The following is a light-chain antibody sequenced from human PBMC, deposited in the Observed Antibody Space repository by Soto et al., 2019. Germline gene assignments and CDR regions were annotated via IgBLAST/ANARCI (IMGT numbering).Light chain of an antibody. CDR3: SSYTSSSTEV. J-gene: IGLJ2*01. Sequence: QSALTQPASVSGSPGQSITISCTGTSSDVGGYNYVSGYQQHPGKAPKLMIYEVSNRPSGVSNRFSGSKSGNTASLTISGLQAEDEADYYCSSYTSSSTEVFGGGIKLTVL. CDR1: SSDVGGYNY. V-gene: IGLV2-14*01. CDR2: EVS.